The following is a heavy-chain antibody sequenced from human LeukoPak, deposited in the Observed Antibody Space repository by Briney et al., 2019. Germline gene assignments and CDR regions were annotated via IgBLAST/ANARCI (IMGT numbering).Heavy chain of an antibody. V-gene: IGHV4-59*01. CDR2: IYYSGST. Sequence: PSEALSLTCTVSGGSISSYYWSWIRQPPGKGLEWIGYIYYSGSTNYNPSLKSRVTISVDTSKNQFSLKLSSVTAADTAVYFCARDNWGSSGFDYWGQGTLVTVSS. J-gene: IGHJ4*02. CDR1: GGSISSYY. CDR3: ARDNWGSSGFDY. D-gene: IGHD7-27*01.